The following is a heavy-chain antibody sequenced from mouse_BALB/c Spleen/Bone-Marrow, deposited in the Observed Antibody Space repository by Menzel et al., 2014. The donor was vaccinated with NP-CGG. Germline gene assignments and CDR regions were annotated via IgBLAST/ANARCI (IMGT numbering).Heavy chain of an antibody. CDR1: GYTFTSYW. J-gene: IGHJ3*01. CDR3: ARRAYGSGYGFAY. D-gene: IGHD1-1*01. CDR2: INPTTGYT. V-gene: IGHV1-7*01. Sequence: VKLMESGAELAKPGASVKMSCKASGYTFTSYWMHWVKQRPGQGLEWIGYINPTTGYTEYNQKFKDKATLTADKSSSTAYMQLGSLTSEDSAVYYCARRAYGSGYGFAYWGQGTLVTVSA.